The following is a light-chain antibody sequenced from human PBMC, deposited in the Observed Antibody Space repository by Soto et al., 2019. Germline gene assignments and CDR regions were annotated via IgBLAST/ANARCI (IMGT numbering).Light chain of an antibody. CDR1: QSVASTY. CDR3: HHYGTSRT. V-gene: IGKV3-20*01. CDR2: GAS. J-gene: IGKJ4*01. Sequence: EVVLTQSPDTLSSSLGERATLSCRTSQSVASTYLAWYQQKPGQAPRLLIYGASSRATGIPARFSGSGSATEFTLTISGLEPEDFAVYYCHHYGTSRTFGGGTKVQIK.